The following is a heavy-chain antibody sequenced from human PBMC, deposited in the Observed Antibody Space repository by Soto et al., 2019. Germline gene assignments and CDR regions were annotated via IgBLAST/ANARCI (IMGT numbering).Heavy chain of an antibody. CDR2: IYYSGST. Sequence: VQLQESGPGLVKPSETLSLTCTVSGGSISSYYLSWIRQPPGKGLEWIGYIYYSGSTNYNPSLKSRVTISVDTSKNPFSLKLSSVTAADTAVYYCARRYGYAFDIWGQGTMVSVSS. CDR1: GGSISSYY. CDR3: ARRYGYAFDI. J-gene: IGHJ3*02. V-gene: IGHV4-59*01. D-gene: IGHD4-17*01.